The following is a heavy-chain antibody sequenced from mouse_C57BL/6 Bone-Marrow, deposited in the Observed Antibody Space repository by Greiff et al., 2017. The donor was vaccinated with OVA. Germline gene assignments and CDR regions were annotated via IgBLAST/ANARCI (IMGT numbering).Heavy chain of an antibody. CDR2: ILPGSGST. CDR3: ARGSNYDAMDY. J-gene: IGHJ4*01. CDR1: GYTFTGYW. V-gene: IGHV1-9*01. D-gene: IGHD2-5*01. Sequence: VQLQESGAELMKPGASVKLSCKATGYTFTGYWIEWVKQRPGHGLEWIGEILPGSGSTNYNEKFKGKATLTAEKSSSTAYMQLSSLTSEDSAVYFCARGSNYDAMDYWGQGTSVTVSS.